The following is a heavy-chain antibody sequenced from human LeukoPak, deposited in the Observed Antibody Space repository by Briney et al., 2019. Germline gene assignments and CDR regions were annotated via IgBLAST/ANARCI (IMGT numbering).Heavy chain of an antibody. Sequence: SETLSLTCAVYGGSFSGYYWSWIRQPPGKGLEWIGEINHSGSTNYNPSLKSRVTISVDTSKNQFSLKLSSVTAADTAVYYCARRYDFWSGYWNYYYYYMDVRGKGTTVTVSS. CDR1: GGSFSGYY. J-gene: IGHJ6*03. CDR2: INHSGST. CDR3: ARRYDFWSGYWNYYYYYMDV. D-gene: IGHD3-3*01. V-gene: IGHV4-34*01.